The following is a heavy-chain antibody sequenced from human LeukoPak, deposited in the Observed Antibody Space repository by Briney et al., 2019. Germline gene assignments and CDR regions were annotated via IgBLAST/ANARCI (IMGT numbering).Heavy chain of an antibody. CDR1: GISLSNYA. V-gene: IGHV3-7*01. CDR2: MKQDGSEK. CDR3: ARDLGHTGYDLYDY. Sequence: GGSLRLSCVVSGISLSNYAMTRVRQAPGKGLEWVANMKQDGSEKYYVDSVKGRFTISRDNAKNSLYLEMNSLRVEDTAVYYCARDLGHTGYDLYDYWGQGTLVTVPS. J-gene: IGHJ4*02. D-gene: IGHD5-12*01.